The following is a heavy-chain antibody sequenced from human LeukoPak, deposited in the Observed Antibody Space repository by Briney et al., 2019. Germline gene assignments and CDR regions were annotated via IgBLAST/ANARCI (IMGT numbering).Heavy chain of an antibody. J-gene: IGHJ4*02. CDR1: GFTFSSYA. V-gene: IGHV3-21*01. CDR3: ARELTYSDY. D-gene: IGHD4-11*01. CDR2: MSRSSNYI. Sequence: KPGGSLRLSCAASGFTFSSYAMNWVRQAPGKGLEWVSSMSRSSNYIYYADSVKGRFTISRDNAKDSLYLQMNSMRSEDTAVYYCARELTYSDYWGQGTLVTVSS.